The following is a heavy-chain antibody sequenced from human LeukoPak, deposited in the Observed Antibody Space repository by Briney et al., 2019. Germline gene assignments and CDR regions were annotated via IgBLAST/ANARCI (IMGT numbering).Heavy chain of an antibody. V-gene: IGHV3-21*01. Sequence: GGSLRLSCAASGFTFSSYSMNWVRQAPGKGLEWVSSISSSSSYIYYADSVKGRFTISRDNAKNSLYLQMNSLRAEDTAVYYCARGLTVAGFLNWFDPWGQGTLVTVSS. D-gene: IGHD6-19*01. CDR3: ARGLTVAGFLNWFDP. J-gene: IGHJ5*02. CDR2: ISSSSSYI. CDR1: GFTFSSYS.